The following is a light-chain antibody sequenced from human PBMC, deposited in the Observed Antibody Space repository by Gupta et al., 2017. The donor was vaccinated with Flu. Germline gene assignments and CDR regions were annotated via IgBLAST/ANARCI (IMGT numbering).Light chain of an antibody. CDR2: DSS. J-gene: IGLJ2*01. CDR1: STNIGADCD. V-gene: IGLV1-40*01. CDR3: HTYAVTLRAPI. Sequence: QSVSTQPLAVSGAAGQWATIACTGRSTNIGADCDVHWYQQYPGDVPKLLIFDSSIRPSVVPDRISGSKSGTSASLTITGLQADDEADYYCHTYAVTLRAPILGGGTKLTVL.